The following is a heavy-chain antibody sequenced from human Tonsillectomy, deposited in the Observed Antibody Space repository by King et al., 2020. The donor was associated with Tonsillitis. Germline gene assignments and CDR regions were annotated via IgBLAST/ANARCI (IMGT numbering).Heavy chain of an antibody. CDR3: AKDVLLMVAIYDHPGLDY. J-gene: IGHJ4*02. CDR2: ISYDGNNK. Sequence: VQLVESGGGVVRPGTSLRLSCAASGFTFRNYSMHWVRQAPGKGLEWVTVISYDGNNKYYADSVKGRFTVSRDNSKNTLHLQMNSLRPEDTTVYYCAKDVLLMVAIYDHPGLDYWGQGTLVTVSS. V-gene: IGHV3-30*04. CDR1: GFTFRNYS. D-gene: IGHD3-16*01.